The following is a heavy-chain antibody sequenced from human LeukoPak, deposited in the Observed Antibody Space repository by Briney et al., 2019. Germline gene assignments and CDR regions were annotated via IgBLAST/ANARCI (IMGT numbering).Heavy chain of an antibody. Sequence: TGGSLRLSCSASGFTFSSYGMHWVRQAPGKGLEWVALIWSDGGNTYYADSVKGRFSISRDNSKNTLYLQMNSLRAEDTAVYYCATEGDYYFDYWGQGTLVTVSS. J-gene: IGHJ4*02. CDR1: GFTFSSYG. CDR2: IWSDGGNT. V-gene: IGHV3-33*08. CDR3: ATEGDYYFDY. D-gene: IGHD2-21*02.